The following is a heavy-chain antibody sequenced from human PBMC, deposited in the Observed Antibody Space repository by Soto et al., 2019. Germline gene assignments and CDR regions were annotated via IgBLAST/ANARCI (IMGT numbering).Heavy chain of an antibody. J-gene: IGHJ4*02. Sequence: GGSLRLSCAASGFTVSSNYMSWVRQAPGKGLEWVSVIYSGGSTYYADSVKGRFTISRDNSKNTLYLQMNSLRAEDTAVYYCARFAYYYDSSGYYENPIDYWGQGTLVTVSS. CDR3: ARFAYYYDSSGYYENPIDY. D-gene: IGHD3-22*01. CDR1: GFTVSSNY. V-gene: IGHV3-53*01. CDR2: IYSGGST.